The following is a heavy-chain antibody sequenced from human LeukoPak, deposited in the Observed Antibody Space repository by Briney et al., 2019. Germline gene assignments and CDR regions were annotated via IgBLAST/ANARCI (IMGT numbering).Heavy chain of an antibody. V-gene: IGHV5-51*01. D-gene: IGHD4-17*01. J-gene: IGHJ4*02. CDR2: IYHGDCDT. CDR3: ARTSTVTKWIHLPTKPFDY. CDR1: GYIFTSYW. Sequence: GESLKISCRAAGYIFTSYWIGWVRQLPGKGLELMGIIYHGDCDTRYSPSFQGQVTISADKDNSTAYLQWSSLKASDTAMYYCARTSTVTKWIHLPTKPFDYWGQGTLVTVSS.